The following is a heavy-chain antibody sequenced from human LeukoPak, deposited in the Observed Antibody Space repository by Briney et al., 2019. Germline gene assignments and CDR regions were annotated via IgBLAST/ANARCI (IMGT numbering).Heavy chain of an antibody. J-gene: IGHJ4*02. CDR1: GFTFNIYG. V-gene: IGHV3-23*01. Sequence: GGSLRLSCVASGFTFNIYGMNWVRQAPGKGLEWVSGIGGSGDRTYYADSVKGRFSISRDNSKNTMYLQMSSLRDEDTAVYYCAKDSKPAAGPFDYWGQGTLVTVSS. D-gene: IGHD6-13*01. CDR3: AKDSKPAAGPFDY. CDR2: IGGSGDRT.